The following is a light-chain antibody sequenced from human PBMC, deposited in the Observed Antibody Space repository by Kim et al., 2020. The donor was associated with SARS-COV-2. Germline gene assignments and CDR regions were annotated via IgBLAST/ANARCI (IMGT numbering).Light chain of an antibody. CDR1: SRRSYY. V-gene: IGLV3-19*01. CDR3: NSRDNSGDHVV. J-gene: IGLJ2*01. Sequence: ALGQTVRITCQGDSRRSYYATWYQQKPGQAPIVVIYGKNNRPSGIPDRFSGSSSGNTASLTVTGAQAVDEADYYCNSRDNSGDHVVLGGGTKLTVL. CDR2: GKN.